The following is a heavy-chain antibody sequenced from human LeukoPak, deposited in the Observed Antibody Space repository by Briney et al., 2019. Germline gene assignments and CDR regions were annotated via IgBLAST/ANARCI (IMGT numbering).Heavy chain of an antibody. CDR1: GFTFSSYA. CDR3: AKRRYSSGWYEGT. V-gene: IGHV3-23*01. CDR2: ISGSGGST. D-gene: IGHD6-19*01. Sequence: GGSLRLSCAASGFTFSSYAMSWVRQAPGKGLGWVSAISGSGGSTYYADSVKGRFTISRDNSKNTLYLQMNSLRAEDTAVYYCAKRRYSSGWYEGTWGQGTLVTVSS. J-gene: IGHJ5*02.